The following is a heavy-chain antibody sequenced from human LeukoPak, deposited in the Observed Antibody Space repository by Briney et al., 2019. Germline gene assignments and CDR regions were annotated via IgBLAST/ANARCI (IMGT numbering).Heavy chain of an antibody. Sequence: SETLSLTCAVYGGSFSGYYWSWIRQPPGKGLEWIGEINHSGSTNYNPSLKSRVTISVDTSKNQFSLKLSSVTAADTAVYYCARQGSRTYYYDSSGYYWAYWGQGTLVTVSS. CDR2: INHSGST. V-gene: IGHV4-34*01. J-gene: IGHJ4*02. D-gene: IGHD3-22*01. CDR3: ARQGSRTYYYDSSGYYWAY. CDR1: GGSFSGYY.